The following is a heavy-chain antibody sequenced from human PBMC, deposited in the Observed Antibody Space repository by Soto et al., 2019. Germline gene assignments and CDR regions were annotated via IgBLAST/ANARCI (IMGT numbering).Heavy chain of an antibody. Sequence: SETLSLTCTVSNGSISNFYWNWIRQSAGKGLEWIGRIHGSGSATYNPSLRSRVTISVDRSKNQFSLKLSSVTAADTAVYYCARNEYQLLYLDPWGQGTLVTVSS. CDR2: IHGSGSA. CDR1: NGSISNFY. CDR3: ARNEYQLLYLDP. D-gene: IGHD2-2*02. V-gene: IGHV4-4*07. J-gene: IGHJ5*02.